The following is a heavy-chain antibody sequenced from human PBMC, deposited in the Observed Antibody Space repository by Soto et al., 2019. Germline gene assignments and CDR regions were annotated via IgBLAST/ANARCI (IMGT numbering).Heavy chain of an antibody. Sequence: SETLSLTCTVSGDFVKYGTFYWTWIRQPPGGGLEWIGYMYSGGRTNYSPSLKSRVSISADTSDTQFSLKLRSVTAADTAVYYCARGRNYYDENGYGFFYDVWGQGTPVTVSS. D-gene: IGHD3-22*01. CDR1: GDFVKYGTFY. V-gene: IGHV4-61*01. CDR3: ARGRNYYDENGYGFFYDV. CDR2: MYSGGRT. J-gene: IGHJ4*02.